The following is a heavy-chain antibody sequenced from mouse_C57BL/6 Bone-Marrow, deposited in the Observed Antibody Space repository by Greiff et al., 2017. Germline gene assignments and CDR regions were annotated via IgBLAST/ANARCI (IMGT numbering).Heavy chain of an antibody. CDR3: AREDYDRGNAMDY. CDR1: GYTFTDYY. D-gene: IGHD2-4*01. V-gene: IGHV1-26*01. J-gene: IGHJ4*01. Sequence: VQLQQSGPELVKPGASVKISCKASGYTFTDYYMNWVKQSHGKSLEWIGDINPNNGGTSYNQKFKGKATLTVDKSSSTAYMELRSLTSEDTAVYYCAREDYDRGNAMDYWDQGTSVTVSA. CDR2: INPNNGGT.